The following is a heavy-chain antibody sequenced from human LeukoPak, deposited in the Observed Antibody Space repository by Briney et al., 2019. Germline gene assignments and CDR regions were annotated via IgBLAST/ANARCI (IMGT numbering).Heavy chain of an antibody. V-gene: IGHV3-48*01. CDR2: ISSSSSTI. CDR1: GFTFSSYS. CDR3: ARDPGYCSGGSCQYYYYYYMDV. J-gene: IGHJ6*03. Sequence: GGSLRLSCAASGFTFSSYSMNWVRQAPGKGLEWVSYISSSSSTIYYADSVKGRFTISRDNAKNSLYLQMNSLRAEDTAVYYCARDPGYCSGGSCQYYYYYYMDVWGKGTTVTVSS. D-gene: IGHD2-15*01.